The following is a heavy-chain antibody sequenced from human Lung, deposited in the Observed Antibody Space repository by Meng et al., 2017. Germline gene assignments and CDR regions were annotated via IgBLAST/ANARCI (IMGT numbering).Heavy chain of an antibody. V-gene: IGHV4-31*03. J-gene: IGHJ2*01. CDR3: AREPYYYGSGSYSSYWYFDL. CDR2: SYYSGRT. CDR1: GGSISSGGYY. D-gene: IGHD3-10*01. Sequence: PQGAGPRLVEPSQTLSRTFTVSGGSISSGGYYWSWIRQHPGKGLEWVGYSYYSGRTYYNPSLKSRVTISVDTSKTQFSLKLRSVTAADTAVYYCAREPYYYGSGSYSSYWYFDLWGRGTLVTVSS.